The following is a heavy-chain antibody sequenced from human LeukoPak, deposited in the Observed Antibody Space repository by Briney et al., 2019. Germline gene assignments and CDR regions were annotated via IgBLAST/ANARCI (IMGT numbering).Heavy chain of an antibody. J-gene: IGHJ4*02. Sequence: GGSLRLSCAASGFILNNHAMGWVRQAPGKGLEWVSSISSSSSYIYYADSVKGRFTISRDNFKNTLYLQMNSLRAEDTAIYYCAKDRWSGFSQIDYWGQGTLVTVSS. V-gene: IGHV3-23*01. D-gene: IGHD3-3*01. CDR1: GFILNNHA. CDR2: ISSSSSYI. CDR3: AKDRWSGFSQIDY.